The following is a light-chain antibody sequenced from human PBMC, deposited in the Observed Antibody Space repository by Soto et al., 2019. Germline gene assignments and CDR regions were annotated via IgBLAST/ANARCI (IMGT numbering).Light chain of an antibody. CDR2: EVS. CDR1: SSDVGGYNF. V-gene: IGLV2-14*01. J-gene: IGLJ3*02. Sequence: HSALTQPASVSGSPGQAITISCTGTSSDVGGYNFVSWYQQHPGKVPRLIIYEVSNRPSGVSKRFSGSKSGNTASLTISGLQAEDEAEYYCSSYTSTNSWMFGGGTKLTVL. CDR3: SSYTSTNSWM.